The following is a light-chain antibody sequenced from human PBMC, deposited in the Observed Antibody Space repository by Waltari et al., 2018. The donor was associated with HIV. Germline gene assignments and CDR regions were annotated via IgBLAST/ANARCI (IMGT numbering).Light chain of an antibody. V-gene: IGKV3-20*01. CDR3: QQYATSPELT. CDR1: QSVTSGY. J-gene: IGKJ4*01. CDR2: GAS. Sequence: MVLTQSPDTLSLSPGDRATLSCTASQSVTSGYLAWYQQKPARTPRLVISGASSRATGIPDRLSGSGSGTHFTLTINGVEPEDFAVYFCQQYATSPELTFGGGTQLDIK.